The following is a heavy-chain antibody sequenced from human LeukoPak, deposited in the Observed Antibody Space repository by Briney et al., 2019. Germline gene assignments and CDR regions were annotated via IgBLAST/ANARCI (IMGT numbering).Heavy chain of an antibody. V-gene: IGHV3-49*03. CDR2: IRSKAYGGTT. CDR1: GFTLGDYA. CDR3: TRDRGSSTSLGFDH. Sequence: GGSLRLSCTASGFTLGDYAMSWFRQAPGKGREWVGFIRSKAYGGTTEYAASVKGRFTISRDDSKSIAYLQMNSLKTEDTAVYYCTRDRGSSTSLGFDHWGQGTLVTVSS. J-gene: IGHJ4*02. D-gene: IGHD2-2*01.